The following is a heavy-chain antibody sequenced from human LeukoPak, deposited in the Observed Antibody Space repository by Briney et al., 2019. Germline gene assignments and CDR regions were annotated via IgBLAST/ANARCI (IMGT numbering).Heavy chain of an antibody. CDR1: GFTFSSYS. V-gene: IGHV3-21*01. Sequence: GGSLRLSCAASGFTFSSYSMNWVRQAPGKGLEWVSSISSSSSYIYYADSVKGRFTISRDNSKNTLYLQMNSLRAEDTAVYYCAKGPGRGDYDSSGRIDYWGQGTLVTVSS. CDR3: AKGPGRGDYDSSGRIDY. CDR2: ISSSSSYI. D-gene: IGHD3-22*01. J-gene: IGHJ4*02.